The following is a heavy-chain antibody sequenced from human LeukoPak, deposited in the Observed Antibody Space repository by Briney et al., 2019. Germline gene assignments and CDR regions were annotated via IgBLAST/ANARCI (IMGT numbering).Heavy chain of an antibody. D-gene: IGHD1-26*01. CDR2: ISGRSSTI. CDR3: ARDRLTSGSYFFDY. Sequence: GSLRLSCAASAFTFSDYSMNWVRQAPGKGLEWISYISGRSSTIYYADSVRGRFTISRDNAKNSMYLQMNSLRAEGTAVYYCARDRLTSGSYFFDYWGQGTLVTVSS. CDR1: AFTFSDYS. V-gene: IGHV3-48*01. J-gene: IGHJ4*02.